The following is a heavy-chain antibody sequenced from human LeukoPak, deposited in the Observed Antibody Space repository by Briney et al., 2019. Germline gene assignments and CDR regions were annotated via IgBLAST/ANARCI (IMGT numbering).Heavy chain of an antibody. Sequence: GGSQRLSCAASGFIFSTYGMHWVRQAPGKGLEWVAVIYYDGSNKNHADSVKGRFTISRDNSKNTLYLQMNSLRAEDTAVYYCARVGGNDGDYYYYGMDVWGQGTTVTVSS. J-gene: IGHJ6*02. CDR1: GFIFSTYG. CDR3: ARVGGNDGDYYYYGMDV. CDR2: IYYDGSNK. V-gene: IGHV3-33*01. D-gene: IGHD5-12*01.